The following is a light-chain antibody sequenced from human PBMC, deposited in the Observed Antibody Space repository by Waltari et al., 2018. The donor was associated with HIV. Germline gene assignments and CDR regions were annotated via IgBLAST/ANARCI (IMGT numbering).Light chain of an antibody. V-gene: IGLV2-14*03. J-gene: IGLJ3*02. Sequence: QSALTQPASVSGSPGQSITISCPGTSSAVGGYNSVSWYQRHPGKAPKLIIYDVSNRPSGVSNRFSGSKSGNRASLTISGLQAEDEADYYCSSYTSSSTRVFGGGTTVTVL. CDR3: SSYTSSSTRV. CDR1: SSAVGGYNS. CDR2: DVS.